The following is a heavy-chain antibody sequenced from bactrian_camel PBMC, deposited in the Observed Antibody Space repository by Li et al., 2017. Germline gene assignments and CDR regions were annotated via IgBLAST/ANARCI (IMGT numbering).Heavy chain of an antibody. D-gene: IGHD3*01. CDR3: AKEASSDFNLKLWNGFNSGN. CDR1: GYPYFEYC. CDR2: IERDGET. V-gene: IGHV3S1*01. J-gene: IGHJ4*01. Sequence: QVQLVESGGGSVQAGGSLRLSCAASGYPYFEYCMAWFRQPPGKEREGIASIERDGETNYADSVKGRFTISKDSAKNTLYLQLNSLKTEDTAMYYCAKEASSDFNLKLWNGFNSGNRGQGTQVTVS.